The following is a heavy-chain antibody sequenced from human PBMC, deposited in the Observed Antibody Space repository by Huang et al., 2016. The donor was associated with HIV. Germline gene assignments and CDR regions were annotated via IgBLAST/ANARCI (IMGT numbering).Heavy chain of an antibody. V-gene: IGHV1-46*01. CDR2: IYPGDNSK. CDR1: GYTFSSNY. Sequence: VQLVQSGAAEKKPGASVKVSCKASGYTFSSNYILWVRQAPGLGFEWMGIIYPGDNSKTFAPKCRGRLTMTRDPSTSTVNMELNSLTSHDTAVYYCARSGGAYTDNWLDHWGQGTLVTVSS. D-gene: IGHD3-16*01. J-gene: IGHJ5*02. CDR3: ARSGGAYTDNWLDH.